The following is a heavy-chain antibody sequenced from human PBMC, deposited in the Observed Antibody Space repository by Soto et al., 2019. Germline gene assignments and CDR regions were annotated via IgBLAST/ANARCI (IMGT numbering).Heavy chain of an antibody. CDR2: ISGTGDTT. CDR3: AQEGGSSWSDFDY. J-gene: IGHJ4*02. V-gene: IGHV3-23*01. CDR1: GFTFSSYA. D-gene: IGHD6-13*01. Sequence: EVQLLESGGNWIQPGGSLKVPCAVSGFTFSSYAMSWVRQAPGKGLEWVSSISGTGDTTYYADSVTGRFTISRDNSRDTLYLQMNSLRAEDTAIYFCAQEGGSSWSDFDYWGQGTLVTVSS.